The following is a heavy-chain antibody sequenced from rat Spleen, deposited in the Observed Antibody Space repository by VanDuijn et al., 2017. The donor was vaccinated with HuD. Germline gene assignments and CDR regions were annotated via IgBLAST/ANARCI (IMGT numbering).Heavy chain of an antibody. D-gene: IGHD1-4*01. V-gene: IGHV5-17*01. Sequence: EVQLVESGGGLVQPGRSLKLSCAVSGFTFSDYTMAWVRQAPKKGLEWVAAIIYDGSNTYYRDSVKGRFTVSRDNAKSTLYLQMDSLRSEDTATYYCARLIPTTGYYFDYWGPGTMVTVSS. J-gene: IGHJ1*01. CDR3: ARLIPTTGYYFDY. CDR1: GFTFSDYT. CDR2: IIYDGSNT.